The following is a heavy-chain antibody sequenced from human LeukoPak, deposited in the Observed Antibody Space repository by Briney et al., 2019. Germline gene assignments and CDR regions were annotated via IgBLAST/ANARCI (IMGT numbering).Heavy chain of an antibody. D-gene: IGHD5-12*01. Sequence: SVKVSCKVSGYTLTEVSMHWVRQAPGQGLEWMGGIIPIFGTTNYAQKFQGRVTITADESMSTAYMELSSLRSEDTAVYYCARDHGVVATIITLLFDYWGQGTLVTVSS. CDR3: ARDHGVVATIITLLFDY. V-gene: IGHV1-69*13. CDR2: IIPIFGTT. J-gene: IGHJ4*02. CDR1: GYTLTEVS.